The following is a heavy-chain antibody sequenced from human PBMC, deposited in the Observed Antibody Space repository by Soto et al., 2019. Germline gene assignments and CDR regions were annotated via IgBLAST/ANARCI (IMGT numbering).Heavy chain of an antibody. CDR1: GDSVSSDSAA. CDR2: TYYRSKWYN. Sequence: PSQTLSLTCVISGDSVSSDSAAWNWIRQSPSRGLEWLGRTYYRSKWYNDYAVSVNGRITINPDTSKNHFSLQLNSVTPEDTSVYYCVRSRFFIAVAGMATYYYYYGMDVWGQGTTVTVSS. J-gene: IGHJ6*02. V-gene: IGHV6-1*01. CDR3: VRSRFFIAVAGMATYYYYYGMDV. D-gene: IGHD6-19*01.